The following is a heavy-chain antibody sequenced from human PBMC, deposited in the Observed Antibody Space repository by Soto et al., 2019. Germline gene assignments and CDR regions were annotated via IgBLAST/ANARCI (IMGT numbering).Heavy chain of an antibody. V-gene: IGHV3-33*01. CDR1: GLTFSDYG. Sequence: QVEMVASGGGVVQPGRPLRLSCAVSGLTFSDYGMHWVRQAPARGPEWVALVRDDGSRTYYAASVRGRFTISRDNSKNIFYLQMSGLRPDDTAMYYCATSTATDAFDIWGQGTMVTVSS. J-gene: IGHJ3*02. CDR2: VRDDGSRT. CDR3: ATSTATDAFDI.